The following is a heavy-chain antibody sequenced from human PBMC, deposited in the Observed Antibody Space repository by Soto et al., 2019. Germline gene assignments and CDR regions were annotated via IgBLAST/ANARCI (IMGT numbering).Heavy chain of an antibody. D-gene: IGHD1-26*01. J-gene: IGHJ5*02. Sequence: EVQLVESGGGLVKPGGSLRLSCAASGFTFSTYNMNWVRQAPGNGLEWVSCIASISGDIYYADSAKGRFTISRDNAKSSLYLQIDSLRAEDTAVYYWARSSGVSVSYRNWFDVWVKGTLVTGS. CDR1: GFTFSTYN. CDR3: ARSSGVSVSYRNWFDV. V-gene: IGHV3-21*01. CDR2: IASISGDI.